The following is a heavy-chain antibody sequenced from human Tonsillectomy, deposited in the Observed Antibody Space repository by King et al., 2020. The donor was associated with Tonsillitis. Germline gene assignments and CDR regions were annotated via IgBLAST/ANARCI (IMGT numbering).Heavy chain of an antibody. V-gene: IGHV1-18*01. CDR2: ISPYIGNT. Sequence: QLVQSGTEVKKPGASVKVSCKASGYRFDNYAISWVRQAPGEGLEWMGWISPYIGNTKYAQKFQGRVTMTTDKSTSTAFMELRGLRSDDTAVYYCARDHEILELPDEAFDIWGQGTMVIVSS. CDR3: ARDHEILELPDEAFDI. CDR1: GYRFDNYA. J-gene: IGHJ3*02. D-gene: IGHD3-10*01.